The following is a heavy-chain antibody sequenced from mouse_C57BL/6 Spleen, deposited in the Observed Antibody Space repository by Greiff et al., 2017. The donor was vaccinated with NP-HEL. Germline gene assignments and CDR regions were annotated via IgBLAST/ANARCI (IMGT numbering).Heavy chain of an antibody. V-gene: IGHV1-81*01. CDR3: ARKTSPYAMDY. Sequence: QVQLQQSGAELARPGASVKLSCKASGYTFTSYGISWVKQRTGQGLEWIGEIYPRSGNTYYNEKFKGKATLTADKSSSTAYMALRSLTSEDSAVYFCARKTSPYAMDYWGQGTSVTVSS. CDR1: GYTFTSYG. J-gene: IGHJ4*01. CDR2: IYPRSGNT.